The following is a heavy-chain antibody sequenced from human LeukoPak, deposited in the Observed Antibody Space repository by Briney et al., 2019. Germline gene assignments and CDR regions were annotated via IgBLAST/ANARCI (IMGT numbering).Heavy chain of an antibody. CDR3: VKGRISEDGLDF. Sequence: GGALRLSCAASGFTFSRSAMTWVRQTPGKGLDWVSSISSSGNTYYADSVKGRFTISRDNSKNMLYLQMNSLRAEDTAVYYCVKGRISEDGLDFWGQGTLVTVSS. V-gene: IGHV3-23*01. CDR1: GFTFSRSA. D-gene: IGHD6-13*01. CDR2: ISSSGNT. J-gene: IGHJ4*02.